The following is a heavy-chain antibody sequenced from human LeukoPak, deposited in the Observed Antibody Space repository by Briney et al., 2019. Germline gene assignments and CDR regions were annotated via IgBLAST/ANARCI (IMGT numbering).Heavy chain of an antibody. CDR1: GFTFSGYW. V-gene: IGHV3-7*01. CDR2: IKQDASEK. D-gene: IGHD6-25*01. CDR3: ARMGPTSSGWPEAFDY. Sequence: GGSLRLSCAASGFTFSGYWMNWVRQAPGKGLEWVANIKQDASEKYYVDSVKGRFTISRDNAMNSLSLQMNSLRAEDTAVYYCARMGPTSSGWPEAFDYWGRGTLVTVSS. J-gene: IGHJ4*01.